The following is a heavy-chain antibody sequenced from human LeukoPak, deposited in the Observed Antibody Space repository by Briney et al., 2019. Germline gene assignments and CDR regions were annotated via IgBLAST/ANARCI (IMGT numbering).Heavy chain of an antibody. CDR3: ARVKAVFGVASYFDY. Sequence: PSETLSLTCAVYGGSFSGYYWSWIRQPPGKGLEWIGEINHSGSTNYNPSLKSRVTISVDTSKNQFSLKLSSVTAADTAVYYCARVKAVFGVASYFDYWGQRTLVTVSS. CDR2: INHSGST. J-gene: IGHJ4*02. D-gene: IGHD3-3*01. CDR1: GGSFSGYY. V-gene: IGHV4-34*01.